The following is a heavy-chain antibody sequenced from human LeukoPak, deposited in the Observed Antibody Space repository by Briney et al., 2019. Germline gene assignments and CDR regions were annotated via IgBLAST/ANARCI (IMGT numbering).Heavy chain of an antibody. CDR1: GGSISSGDYY. V-gene: IGHV4-30-4*01. J-gene: IGHJ4*02. CDR2: INHSGST. D-gene: IGHD6-19*01. Sequence: SQTLSLTCTVSGGSISSGDYYWSWIRQPPGKGLEWIGEINHSGSTNYNPSLKSRVTISVDTSKNQFSLKLSSVTAADTAVYYCARGSLYSSGWLFFDYWGQGTLVTVSS. CDR3: ARGSLYSSGWLFFDY.